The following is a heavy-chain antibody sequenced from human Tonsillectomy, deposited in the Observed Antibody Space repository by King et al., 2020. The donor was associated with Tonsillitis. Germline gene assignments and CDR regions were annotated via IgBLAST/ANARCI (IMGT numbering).Heavy chain of an antibody. V-gene: IGHV5-51*01. J-gene: IGHJ6*03. Sequence: QLMQSGAEVKKPGESLRISCQGSGYTFTNYWVAWGRQMPGKGLEWMGIIYPSYSDTRYSPSFQGQVTLSVDKPISTAYLQWSSLKASDTAMYYCARGDNYDFDMDVWGEGTTVTV. CDR2: IYPSYSDT. CDR1: GYTFTNYW. D-gene: IGHD3-3*01. CDR3: ARGDNYDFDMDV.